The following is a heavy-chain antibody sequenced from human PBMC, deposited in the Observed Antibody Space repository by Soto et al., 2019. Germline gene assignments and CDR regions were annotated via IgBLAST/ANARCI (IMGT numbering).Heavy chain of an antibody. J-gene: IGHJ4*02. D-gene: IGHD1-1*01. Sequence: QVQLRQWGAGLVKPSETLSLTCAVYGGSFNGYYWNWIRQPPGKGMEWMGEINHSGRANYNSSLKSRVCISVDTSKKQFSLRLSYVSAADTAVYYCASQSHTETTFHFWGQGSLVTVFS. CDR3: ASQSHTETTFHF. CDR1: GGSFNGYY. V-gene: IGHV4-34*01. CDR2: INHSGRA.